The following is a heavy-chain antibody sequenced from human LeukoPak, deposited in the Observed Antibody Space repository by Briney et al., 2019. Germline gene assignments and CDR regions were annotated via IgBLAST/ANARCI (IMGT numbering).Heavy chain of an antibody. J-gene: IGHJ6*02. Sequence: SETLSLTCTVSGGSISSSSYYWGWIRQPPGKGLEWIGSIYYSGSTYYNPSLKSRVTISVDTSKNQFSLKLSSVTAADTAVYYCARDPGIVGASAPYYYYYGMDVWGQGTTVTVSS. D-gene: IGHD1-26*01. CDR3: ARDPGIVGASAPYYYYYGMDV. CDR1: GGSISSSSYY. CDR2: IYYSGST. V-gene: IGHV4-39*07.